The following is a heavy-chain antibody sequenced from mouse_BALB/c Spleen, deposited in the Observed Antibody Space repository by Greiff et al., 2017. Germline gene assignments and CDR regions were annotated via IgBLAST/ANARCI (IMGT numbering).Heavy chain of an antibody. J-gene: IGHJ3*01. CDR1: GYTFTSYW. D-gene: IGHD2-1*01. V-gene: IGHV1-7*01. Sequence: QVQLKQSGAELAKPGASVKMSCKASGYTFTSYWMHWVKQRPGQGLEWIGYINPSTGYTEYNQKFKDKATLTADKSSSTAYMQLSSLTSEDSAVYYCARGDGNYEGAWFAYWGQGTLVTVSA. CDR2: INPSTGYT. CDR3: ARGDGNYEGAWFAY.